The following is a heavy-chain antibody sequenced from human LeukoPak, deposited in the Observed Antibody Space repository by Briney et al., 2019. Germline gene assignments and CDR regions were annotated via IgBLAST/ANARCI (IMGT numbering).Heavy chain of an antibody. D-gene: IGHD1-1*01. J-gene: IGHJ3*01. CDR1: GGSISSYY. V-gene: IGHV4-59*08. Sequence: SETLSLTCTVSGGSISSYYWSWIRQPPGKGLEWIGYIYYIGRTTYNPSLSSRVTISVDMSKNQFSLKLSSVSAADTAIYYCAGHGGTVAVNDAFDVWGQGTVVTVSS. CDR2: IYYIGRT. CDR3: AGHGGTVAVNDAFDV.